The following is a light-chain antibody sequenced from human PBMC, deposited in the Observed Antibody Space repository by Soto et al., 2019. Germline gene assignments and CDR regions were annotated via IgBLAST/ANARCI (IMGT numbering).Light chain of an antibody. V-gene: IGLV1-51*01. Sequence: QSVLTQPPSVSAAPGQKVTISCSGSSSNIGHNYVSWYQQLPGTAPKLLIYDNNKRPSVIPDRFSGSKSGTSATLGINGLQTGDEADYYCGTWDSSLSAVVFGGGTKLTVL. J-gene: IGLJ2*01. CDR2: DNN. CDR1: SSNIGHNY. CDR3: GTWDSSLSAVV.